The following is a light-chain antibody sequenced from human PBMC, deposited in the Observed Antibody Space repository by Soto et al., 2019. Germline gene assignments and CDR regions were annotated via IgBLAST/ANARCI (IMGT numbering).Light chain of an antibody. Sequence: IKLTQSPSSLSASVGDRVTITCRASQGISNYLAWYQQKPGKVPKLLIYAASTLQSGVPSRFTGSGSGTDFTLTISSLQPEDVATYYCQKYDSAPRTFGQGTRLEIK. J-gene: IGKJ5*01. CDR1: QGISNY. CDR2: AAS. CDR3: QKYDSAPRT. V-gene: IGKV1-27*01.